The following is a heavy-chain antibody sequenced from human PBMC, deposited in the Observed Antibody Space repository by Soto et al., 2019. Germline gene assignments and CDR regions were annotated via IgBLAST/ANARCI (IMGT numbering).Heavy chain of an antibody. D-gene: IGHD6-13*01. CDR2: IYYSGST. V-gene: IGHV4-59*08. J-gene: IGHJ6*03. Sequence: ASETLSLTCTVSGGSIISHYWSWILQPPGQGLEWIGYIYYSGSTNYNPSLKSRVTISVDTSKNQFSLKLSSVTAADTAVYYCARQAAAPYYYYYYMDVWGKGTTVTVSS. CDR1: GGSIISHY. CDR3: ARQAAAPYYYYYYMDV.